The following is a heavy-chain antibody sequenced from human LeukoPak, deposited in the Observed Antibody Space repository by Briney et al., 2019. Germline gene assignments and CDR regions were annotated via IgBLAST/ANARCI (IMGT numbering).Heavy chain of an antibody. D-gene: IGHD2-2*01. CDR2: ITSAGNT. J-gene: IGHJ4*02. V-gene: IGHV3-23*01. Sequence: GGSLRLSCAASGFTFSSYAMNWVRQAPGKGLEWVSAITSAGNTYYADSVKGRFTISRDSSRNTLYLQMNSLRSEDTAVYYCAKGGGPYHLPTDYWGQGTLVTVSS. CDR1: GFTFSSYA. CDR3: AKGGGPYHLPTDY.